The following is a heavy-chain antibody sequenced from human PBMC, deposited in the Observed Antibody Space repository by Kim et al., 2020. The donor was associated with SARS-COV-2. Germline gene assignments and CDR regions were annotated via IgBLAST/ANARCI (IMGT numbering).Heavy chain of an antibody. J-gene: IGHJ5*02. CDR1: GYSFTSYW. Sequence: GESLKISCKGSGYSFTSYWIGWVRQMPGKGLEWMGIIYPGDSDTRYSPSFQGQVTISADKSISTAYLQWSSLKASDTAMYYCAKGDYDILTGENWFDPWGQGTLVTVSS. CDR2: IYPGDSDT. D-gene: IGHD3-9*01. V-gene: IGHV5-51*01. CDR3: AKGDYDILTGENWFDP.